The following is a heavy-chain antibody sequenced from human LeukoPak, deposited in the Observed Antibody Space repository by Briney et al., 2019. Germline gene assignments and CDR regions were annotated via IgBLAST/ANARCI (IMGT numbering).Heavy chain of an antibody. CDR2: ISSSGSTI. CDR3: AGTVARIGY. J-gene: IGHJ4*02. D-gene: IGHD4-23*01. Sequence: PGGSLRLSCAASGFTFSSYEMNWVRQAPGKGLEWVSHISSSGSTIYYTDSVKGRFTISRDNSKNSLYLQMNSLRAEDTAIYYCAGTVARIGYWRQGTLVTVSS. V-gene: IGHV3-48*03. CDR1: GFTFSSYE.